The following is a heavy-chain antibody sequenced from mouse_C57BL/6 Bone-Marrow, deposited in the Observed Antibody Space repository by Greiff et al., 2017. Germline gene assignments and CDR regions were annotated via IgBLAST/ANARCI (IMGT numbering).Heavy chain of an antibody. CDR3: ARVTTVVEVRFAY. CDR2: IYPRSGNT. Sequence: VQRVESGAELVRPGASVKLSCKASGYTFTSYGISWVKQRTGQGLEWIGEIYPRSGNTYYNEKFKGKATLTEDKSSSTAYMELRSLTSEDSAVYFCARVTTVVEVRFAYWGQGTLVTVSA. V-gene: IGHV1-81*01. D-gene: IGHD1-1*01. J-gene: IGHJ3*01. CDR1: GYTFTSYG.